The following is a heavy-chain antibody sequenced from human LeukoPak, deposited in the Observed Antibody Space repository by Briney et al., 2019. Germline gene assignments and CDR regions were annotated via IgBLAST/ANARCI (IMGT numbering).Heavy chain of an antibody. CDR2: IRYDGNNK. CDR1: GFTFSNYG. V-gene: IGHV3-30*12. D-gene: IGHD1-26*01. CDR3: ARVGIVGATTGFDY. Sequence: PGRSLRLSRGASGFTFSNYGMLWVRQAPGKGLEWVAFIRYDGNNKLYADSMKGRFTISRDNAKNSLYLQMNSLRAEDTAVYYCARVGIVGATTGFDYWGQGTLVTVSS. J-gene: IGHJ4*02.